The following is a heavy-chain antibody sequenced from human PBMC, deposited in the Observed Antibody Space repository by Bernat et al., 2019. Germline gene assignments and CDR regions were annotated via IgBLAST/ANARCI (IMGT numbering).Heavy chain of an antibody. V-gene: IGHV3-74*01. CDR1: GFTFSSYW. D-gene: IGHD6-19*01. J-gene: IGHJ6*02. CDR3: ARDLAMAGKIEGYCCYYGMDV. Sequence: EVQLVESGGGLVQPGGSLRLSCAASGFTFSSYWMHWVRQAPGKGLVWVSRINSDGSSTSYADSVKGRFTISRDNAKNTLYLQMNSLRAEDTAVYYCARDLAMAGKIEGYCCYYGMDVWGQGTTVTVSS. CDR2: INSDGSST.